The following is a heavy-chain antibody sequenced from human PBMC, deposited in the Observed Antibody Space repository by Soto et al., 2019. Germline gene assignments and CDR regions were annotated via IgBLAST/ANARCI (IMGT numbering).Heavy chain of an antibody. CDR3: ARARGYTFGYNYFDP. Sequence: ASVKVSCKASGYPFTSYHMHWMRQAPGQGLEWMGIINPSDGRTKYGEKFQGRVTMTRDTSTSTVYMELSSLRSEDTAVYYCARARGYTFGYNYFDPWGQGTLVTAPQ. J-gene: IGHJ5*02. D-gene: IGHD5-18*01. CDR2: INPSDGRT. V-gene: IGHV1-46*01. CDR1: GYPFTSYH.